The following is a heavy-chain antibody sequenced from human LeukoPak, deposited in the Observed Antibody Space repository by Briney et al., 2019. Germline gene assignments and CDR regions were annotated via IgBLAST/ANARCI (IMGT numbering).Heavy chain of an antibody. V-gene: IGHV3-21*01. CDR1: GFTFSSYI. CDR3: ARGYYDGSGSYFDY. J-gene: IGHJ4*02. D-gene: IGHD3-10*01. CDR2: ISSSSTYI. Sequence: PGGSLRLSCAASGFTFSSYIMNWVRQAPGKGLEWVSSISSSSTYIHYADSVKGRFTISRDNAKNSLYLQMNSLRAEDTAVYYCARGYYDGSGSYFDYWGQGTLVTVSS.